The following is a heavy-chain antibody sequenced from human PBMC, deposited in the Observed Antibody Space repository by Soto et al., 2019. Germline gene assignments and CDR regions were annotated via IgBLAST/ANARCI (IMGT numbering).Heavy chain of an antibody. D-gene: IGHD1-1*01. CDR2: IWYDGSNK. V-gene: IGHV3-33*01. CDR1: GFTFISYG. CDR3: ASDIAMGVTPTAILYS. Sequence: GGSLRLSCAASGFTFISYGMHWVLQAPCKGLEWVAVIWYDGSNKYYADSVKGRFTISRDNSKNTLYLQMNSLRAEDTAVYYCASDIAMGVTPTAILYSWG. J-gene: IGHJ5*01.